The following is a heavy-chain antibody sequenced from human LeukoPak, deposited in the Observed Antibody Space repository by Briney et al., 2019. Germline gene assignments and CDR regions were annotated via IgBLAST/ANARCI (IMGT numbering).Heavy chain of an antibody. CDR2: VDGSGTTV. J-gene: IGHJ4*02. CDR3: VRLYDY. V-gene: IGHV3-48*03. D-gene: IGHD2-8*01. Sequence: PGGSLRLACAASGFTFSSYTMHWVRQAPGKGLEWVSYVDGSGTTVYYADAVRGRFTISRDNAKSSLYLQMNSLRAEDTAVYYCVRLYDYWGQGTLVTVSS. CDR1: GFTFSSYT.